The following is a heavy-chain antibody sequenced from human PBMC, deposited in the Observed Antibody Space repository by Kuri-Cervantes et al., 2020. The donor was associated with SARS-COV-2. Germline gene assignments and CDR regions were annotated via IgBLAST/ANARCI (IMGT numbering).Heavy chain of an antibody. CDR1: GFLFSASA. CDR2: VRGKANNYAT. CDR3: ARYLYGGNFPNYYYYYMDV. V-gene: IGHV3-73*01. J-gene: IGHJ6*03. D-gene: IGHD4-23*01. Sequence: GESLKISCEVSGFLFSASAIHWVRQGSGKGLEWVGRVRGKANNYATAYAASVKGRFTISRDDSKNMAYLQMNSLKTEDTAVYYCARYLYGGNFPNYYYYYMDVWGKGTTVTVSS.